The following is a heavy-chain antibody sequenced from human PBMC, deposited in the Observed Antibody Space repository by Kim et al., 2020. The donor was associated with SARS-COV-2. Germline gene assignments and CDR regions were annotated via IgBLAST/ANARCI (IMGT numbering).Heavy chain of an antibody. CDR1: GFTFSSYS. Sequence: GGSLRLSCAASGFTFSSYSMNWVRQAPGKGLEWVSYISSSSSTIYYADSVKGRFTISRDNANNSLSLQMNSLRDEDTALYYCARDGPGVVGVCVYWGQ. CDR3: ARDGPGVVGVCVY. J-gene: IGHJ4*02. CDR2: ISSSSSTI. D-gene: IGHD2-8*01. V-gene: IGHV3-48*02.